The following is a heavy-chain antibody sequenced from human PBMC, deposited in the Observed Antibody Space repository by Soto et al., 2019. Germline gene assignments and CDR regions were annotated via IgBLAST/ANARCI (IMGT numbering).Heavy chain of an antibody. CDR2: IYYSGST. V-gene: IGHV4-30-4*01. CDR3: ARDLSSSIVYYDSSGSTHAFDI. Sequence: QVQLQESGPGLVKPSQTLSLTCTVSGGSISSGDYYWSWIRQPPGKGLEWIGYIYYSGSTYYNPSLKSRVTISVDTSKNQFSLKLSSVTAADTAVYYCARDLSSSIVYYDSSGSTHAFDIWGQGTMVTVSS. D-gene: IGHD3-22*01. J-gene: IGHJ3*02. CDR1: GGSISSGDYY.